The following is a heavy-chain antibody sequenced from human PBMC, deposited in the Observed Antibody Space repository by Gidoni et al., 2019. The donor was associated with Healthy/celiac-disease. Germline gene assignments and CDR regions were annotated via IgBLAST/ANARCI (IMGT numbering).Heavy chain of an antibody. D-gene: IGHD3-22*01. J-gene: IGHJ4*02. Sequence: EVQLLESGGGLVQPGGSLRLSCAASGFTFRSYAMGWVRQAPGKGLEWVSAISGSGGSTYYADSVKGRFTISRDNSKNTLYLQMNSLRAEDTAVYYCAKDPSSSSMMASSGRDYWGQGTLVTVSS. CDR1: GFTFRSYA. CDR2: ISGSGGST. CDR3: AKDPSSSSMMASSGRDY. V-gene: IGHV3-23*01.